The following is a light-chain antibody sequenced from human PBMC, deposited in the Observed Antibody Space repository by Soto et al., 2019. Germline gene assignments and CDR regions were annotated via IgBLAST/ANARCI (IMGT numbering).Light chain of an antibody. J-gene: IGKJ1*01. Sequence: EIVLTQSPGTLSLSPGERAALSCRASQSVSSYLACYQQKPGQAPRLLIYDASNRATGIPARFSGSGSGTDFTLTISSLEPEDFAVYYCQQRSNWTFGQGTKVDIK. CDR2: DAS. V-gene: IGKV3-11*01. CDR1: QSVSSY. CDR3: QQRSNWT.